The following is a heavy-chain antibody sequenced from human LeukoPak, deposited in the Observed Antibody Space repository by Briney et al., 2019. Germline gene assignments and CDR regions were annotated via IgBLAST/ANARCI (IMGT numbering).Heavy chain of an antibody. D-gene: IGHD3-3*01. Sequence: QAGGSLRLSCEGSGFTFSNYWMGWVRQAPGRGRQWVANIKTDGSEKYYVDSVKDRFTIPRDNAKNSLYLQMNSLRAEDTAVYYCAKDSLPVFGVVIPFDYWGQGTLVTVSS. CDR2: IKTDGSEK. V-gene: IGHV3-7*01. CDR1: GFTFSNYW. CDR3: AKDSLPVFGVVIPFDY. J-gene: IGHJ4*02.